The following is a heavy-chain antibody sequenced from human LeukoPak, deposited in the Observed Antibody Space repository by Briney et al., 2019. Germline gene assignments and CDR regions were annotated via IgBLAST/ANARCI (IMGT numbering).Heavy chain of an antibody. CDR3: ARTYCAEDCSIRYFDY. D-gene: IGHD2-21*02. Sequence: ASVKVSCKASGYILSSYNMHWVRQAPGQGLEWLGIINPSGGDTKYAQKFQGRVTLTRDKSTSTVYMELSSLTSDDTAVYYCARTYCAEDCSIRYFDYWGQGTVVTVSS. V-gene: IGHV1-46*01. CDR1: GYILSSYN. J-gene: IGHJ4*02. CDR2: INPSGGDT.